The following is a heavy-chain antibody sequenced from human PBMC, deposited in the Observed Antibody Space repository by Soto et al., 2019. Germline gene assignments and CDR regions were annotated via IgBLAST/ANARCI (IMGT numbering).Heavy chain of an antibody. CDR2: ISAYNGNT. D-gene: IGHD3-3*01. J-gene: IGHJ4*02. CDR3: ARHIIPGITIFGVVIIPYY. CDR1: GYTFTSYG. Sequence: ASVKVSCKASGYTFTSYGISWVRQAPGQGLEWMGWISAYNGNTNYAQKLQGRVTMTTYTSTSTAYMELRGLRSYDPALCYCARHIIPGITIFGVVIIPYYRGQGTLVTVSS. V-gene: IGHV1-18*01.